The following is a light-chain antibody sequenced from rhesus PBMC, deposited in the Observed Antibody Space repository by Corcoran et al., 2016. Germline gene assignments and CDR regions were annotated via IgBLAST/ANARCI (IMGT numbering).Light chain of an antibody. CDR3: HQGYNTPRT. CDR1: QGISSG. V-gene: IGKV1-18*01. J-gene: IGKJ1*01. CDR2: AAS. Sequence: DIQMTQSPSSLSASVGEKVTITCRASQGISSGLAWYQQKPGKAPKLLIDAASGLQSGVPSRFSGSGTGADYSLTIRSLQPEDFATYYCHQGYNTPRTFGQGTKVEIK.